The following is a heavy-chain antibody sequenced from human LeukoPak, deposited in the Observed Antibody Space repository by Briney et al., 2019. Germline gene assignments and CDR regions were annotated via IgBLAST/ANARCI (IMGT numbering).Heavy chain of an antibody. Sequence: ASVKVSCKASGYTFTGYYMHWVRQAPGQGLEWMGWINPNSGGTNYAQKFQGRVTMTRDTSISTAYMELSRLRSDDTAVYYCARGPDTAMPQGGDAFDIWGQGTMVTVSS. D-gene: IGHD5-18*01. V-gene: IGHV1-2*02. CDR2: INPNSGGT. J-gene: IGHJ3*02. CDR1: GYTFTGYY. CDR3: ARGPDTAMPQGGDAFDI.